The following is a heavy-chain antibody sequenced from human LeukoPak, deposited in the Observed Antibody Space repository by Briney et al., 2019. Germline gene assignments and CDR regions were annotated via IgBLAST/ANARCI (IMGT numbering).Heavy chain of an antibody. CDR3: ARSTEGPFDY. CDR1: GFTFSSYW. J-gene: IGHJ4*02. Sequence: PGGSLRLSCAASGFTFSSYWMSWVRQAPGKGLEWVSGINWNGGSTGYADSVKGRFTISRDNAKNSLYLQMNSLRAEDTALYYCARSTEGPFDYWGQGTLVTVSS. V-gene: IGHV3-20*04. CDR2: INWNGGST. D-gene: IGHD1-14*01.